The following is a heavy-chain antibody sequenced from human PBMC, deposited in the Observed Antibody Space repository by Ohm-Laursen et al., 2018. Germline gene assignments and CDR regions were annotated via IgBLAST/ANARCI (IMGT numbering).Heavy chain of an antibody. V-gene: IGHV4-59*08. J-gene: IGHJ5*02. CDR3: ARAQNTMVRGVIPRPNWFDP. Sequence: SDTLSLTCTVSGGSISSYYWGWIRQPPGKGLEWIGTIYHSGSTNYNPSLKSRVTISVDTSKNQFSLKLSSVTAADTAVYYCARAQNTMVRGVIPRPNWFDPWGQGTLVTVSS. D-gene: IGHD3-10*01. CDR2: IYHSGST. CDR1: GGSISSYY.